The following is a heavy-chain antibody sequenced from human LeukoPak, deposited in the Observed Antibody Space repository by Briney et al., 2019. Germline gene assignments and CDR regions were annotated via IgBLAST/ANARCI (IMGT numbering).Heavy chain of an antibody. J-gene: IGHJ4*02. CDR3: ARSQDPLWFGEAYDY. CDR2: ISYDGSNK. D-gene: IGHD3-10*01. Sequence: GGSLRLSCAASGFTFSSYSMNWVRQAPGKGLEWVAVISYDGSNKYYADSVKGRFTISRDNSKNTLYLQMNSLRAEDTAVYYCARSQDPLWFGEAYDYWGQGTLVTVSS. CDR1: GFTFSSYS. V-gene: IGHV3-30*03.